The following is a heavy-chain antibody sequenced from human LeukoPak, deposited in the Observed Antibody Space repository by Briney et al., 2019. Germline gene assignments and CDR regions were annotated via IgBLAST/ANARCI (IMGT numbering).Heavy chain of an antibody. J-gene: IGHJ4*02. CDR2: MKQDGGEK. D-gene: IGHD5-24*01. CDR1: GFTFSNYW. Sequence: GGSLRLSCAASGFTFSNYWMSWVRQAPGKGLEWVANMKQDGGEKYYVDSVKGRFTISRDNAKNSLYLQMNSLRVEDAAVYYCAKDRAGYNVKGSDSWGQGTLVTVSS. CDR3: AKDRAGYNVKGSDS. V-gene: IGHV3-7*03.